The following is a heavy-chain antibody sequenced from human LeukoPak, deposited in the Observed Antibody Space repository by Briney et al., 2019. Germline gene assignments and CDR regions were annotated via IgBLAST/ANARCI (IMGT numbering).Heavy chain of an antibody. CDR2: INPNSGGT. CDR1: GYTFTSYY. CDR3: ARGYSRQNDAFDI. Sequence: ASVKVSCKASGYTFTSYYMHWVRQAPGQGLEWMGWINPNSGGTNYAQKFQGRVTMTRDTSISTAYMELSRLRSDDTAVYYCARGYSRQNDAFDIWGQGTMVTVSS. J-gene: IGHJ3*02. V-gene: IGHV1-2*02. D-gene: IGHD6-13*01.